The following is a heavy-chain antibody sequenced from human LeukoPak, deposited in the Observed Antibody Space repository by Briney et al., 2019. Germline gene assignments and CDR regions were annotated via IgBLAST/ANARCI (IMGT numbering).Heavy chain of an antibody. J-gene: IGHJ4*02. D-gene: IGHD5-18*01. CDR3: ARGGYRFGYAAY. V-gene: IGHV3-53*01. Sequence: PGGSLRLSCAASGFTVSNTYMSWVRQAPGKGLEWVSIIYSDGSTYYADSVRGRFTISRDISKNTLSLQMNNLRAEDTAVYYCARGGYRFGYAAYWGQGSLVTVSS. CDR2: IYSDGST. CDR1: GFTVSNTY.